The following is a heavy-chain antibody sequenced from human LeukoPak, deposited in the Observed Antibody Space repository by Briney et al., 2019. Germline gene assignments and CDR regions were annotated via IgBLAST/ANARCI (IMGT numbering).Heavy chain of an antibody. J-gene: IGHJ3*02. V-gene: IGHV4-59*12. CDR1: GGSISSYY. D-gene: IGHD2-15*01. CDR3: ARLALGQTVVAATDDAFDI. Sequence: SETLSLTCTVSGGSISSYYWSWIRQPPGKGLEWIGYIYYSGSTNYNPSLKSRVTISVDTSKNQFSLKLSSVTAADTAVYYCARLALGQTVVAATDDAFDIWGQGTMVTVSS. CDR2: IYYSGST.